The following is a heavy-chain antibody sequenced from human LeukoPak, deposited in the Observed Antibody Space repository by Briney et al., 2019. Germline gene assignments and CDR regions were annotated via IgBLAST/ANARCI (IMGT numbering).Heavy chain of an antibody. J-gene: IGHJ2*01. V-gene: IGHV3-7*05. D-gene: IGHD4-17*01. CDR2: IKQDGSQK. CDR3: AREARGDDYFDL. CDR1: GFTFTTYW. Sequence: GGSLRLSCAASGFTFTTYWLSWVRQTPGKGLEWVANIKQDGSQKYYVDSVKGRFTISRDNAKSSLYFQMNSLRAEDTAVYYCAREARGDDYFDLWGRGTLVTVSS.